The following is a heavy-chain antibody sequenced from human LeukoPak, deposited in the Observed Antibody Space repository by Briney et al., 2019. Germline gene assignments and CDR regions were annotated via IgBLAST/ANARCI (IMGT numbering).Heavy chain of an antibody. J-gene: IGHJ3*02. CDR1: GGSISSSNW. Sequence: SETLSLTCAVSGGSISSSNWWSWVRQPPGKGLEWIGEIYHSGSTNYNPSLKSRVTTSVDTSNSQFSLKLSSVTAADTAVYYCARRVRGVNDAFDIWGQGTMVTVSS. CDR3: ARRVRGVNDAFDI. CDR2: IYHSGST. D-gene: IGHD3-10*01. V-gene: IGHV4-4*02.